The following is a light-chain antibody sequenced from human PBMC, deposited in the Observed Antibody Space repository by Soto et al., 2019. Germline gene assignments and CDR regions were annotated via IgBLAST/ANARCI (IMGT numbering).Light chain of an antibody. V-gene: IGLV1-47*01. CDR3: AAWDDRLSGPV. Sequence: QAVVTQPPSASGTPGQRVTISCSGSSSNIGSNYVYWYQQLPGTAPKLLIYRNNQRPSGVPDRFSGSKSGTSASLAISGLRSEDEADYYCAAWDDRLSGPVVGGGTKVTVL. CDR1: SSNIGSNY. CDR2: RNN. J-gene: IGLJ2*01.